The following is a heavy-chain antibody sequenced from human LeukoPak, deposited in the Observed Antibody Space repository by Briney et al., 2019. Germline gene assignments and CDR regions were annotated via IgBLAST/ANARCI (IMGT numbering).Heavy chain of an antibody. J-gene: IGHJ4*02. D-gene: IGHD3-3*01. CDR1: SGSIDNYY. V-gene: IGHV4-59*01. CDR3: ARHLWSEYHKFDY. Sequence: SETLSLTCTISSGSIDNYYWSWIRQPAGKGLEWNGQIYFSGNTNYNPSLKSRVTISVDRSKSQFSLKLSSVTAADTAVYYCARHLWSEYHKFDYWGQGTLVTVSP. CDR2: IYFSGNT.